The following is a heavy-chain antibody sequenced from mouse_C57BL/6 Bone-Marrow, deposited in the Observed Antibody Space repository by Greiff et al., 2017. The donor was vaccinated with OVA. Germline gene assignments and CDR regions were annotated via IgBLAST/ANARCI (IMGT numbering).Heavy chain of an antibody. V-gene: IGHV1-52*01. Sequence: VQLQQSGAELVRPGSSVKLSCKASGYTFTSYWMHWVKQRPIQGLEWIGNIDPSDSETHYNQKFKDKATLTVDKSSSTAYMQLSSLTSEDSAVYYCARGSYYGNYYAMDYWGQGTSVTVSS. CDR2: IDPSDSET. D-gene: IGHD2-1*01. CDR1: GYTFTSYW. J-gene: IGHJ4*01. CDR3: ARGSYYGNYYAMDY.